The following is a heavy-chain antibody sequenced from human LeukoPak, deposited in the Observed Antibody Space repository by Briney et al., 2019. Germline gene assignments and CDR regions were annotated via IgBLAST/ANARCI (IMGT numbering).Heavy chain of an antibody. Sequence: SETLSLTCTVSGGSISSYHWSWIRQPPGKGLEWIGYIYYSGSTNYNPSLKSRVTISVDTSKNQFSLKLSSVTAADTAVYYCARGRTTVTSSYYYYYYMDVWGKGTTVTVSS. CDR3: ARGRTTVTSSYYYYYYMDV. D-gene: IGHD4-17*01. CDR2: IYYSGST. CDR1: GGSISSYH. V-gene: IGHV4-59*12. J-gene: IGHJ6*03.